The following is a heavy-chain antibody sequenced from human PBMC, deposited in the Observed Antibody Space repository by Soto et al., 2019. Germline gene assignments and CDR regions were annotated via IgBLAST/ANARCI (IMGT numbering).Heavy chain of an antibody. J-gene: IGHJ3*02. CDR1: GDSISSGGYY. CDR3: ARDLYSGIYSAFDI. Sequence: PSETLSLTCTVSGDSISSGGYYWSWIRQHPGKGLGWIGYIYYSGSSYYNPSPKSRLTMSVDTSKNQFSLKLISVTAADTAVYYCARDLYSGIYSAFDIWGQGIMVTVSS. V-gene: IGHV4-31*03. CDR2: IYYSGSS. D-gene: IGHD1-26*01.